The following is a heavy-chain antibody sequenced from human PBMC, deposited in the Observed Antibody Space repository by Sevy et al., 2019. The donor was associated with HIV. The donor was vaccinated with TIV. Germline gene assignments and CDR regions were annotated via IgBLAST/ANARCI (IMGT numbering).Heavy chain of an antibody. J-gene: IGHJ3*02. CDR3: AREGGYCGGGSGWGAFDI. CDR2: IWYDGSNK. D-gene: IGHD2-15*01. V-gene: IGHV3-33*01. CDR1: GFTFSSYG. Sequence: GGSLRLSCAASGFTFSSYGMHWVRQAPGKGLEWVAVIWYDGSNKYYADSVKGRFNISRDNSKNTLYLQMNSLRAEDTAVYYCAREGGYCGGGSGWGAFDIWGQGTMVTVSS.